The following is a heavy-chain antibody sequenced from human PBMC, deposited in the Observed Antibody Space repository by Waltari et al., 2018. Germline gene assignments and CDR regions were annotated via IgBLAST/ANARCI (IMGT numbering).Heavy chain of an antibody. V-gene: IGHV3-20*01. J-gene: IGHJ4*02. CDR1: GFTIDDYG. Sequence: EVLLLESGGAVVRPGGSLRRSCAGSGFTIDDYGMVWVRQAPGKGLEWVSGISWNGASTDYADSVKGRFTISRDKAKNSLYLQMNSLIAEDTALYHCARDKWGPDYWGQGTLVTVSS. CDR2: ISWNGAST. D-gene: IGHD7-27*01. CDR3: ARDKWGPDY.